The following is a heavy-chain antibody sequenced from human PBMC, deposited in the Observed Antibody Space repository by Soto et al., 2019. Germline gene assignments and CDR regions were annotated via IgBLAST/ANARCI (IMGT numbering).Heavy chain of an antibody. J-gene: IGHJ4*02. CDR2: ISYDGSNK. D-gene: IGHD5-12*01. V-gene: IGHV3-30-3*01. CDR3: ANLPGGWLQLREVGYFDY. Sequence: GGSLRLSCAASGFTFSSYAMHWVRQAPGKGLEWVAVISYDGSNKYYADSVKGRFTISRDNSKNTLYLQMNSLRAEDTAVYYCANLPGGWLQLREVGYFDYWGQGTLVTVSS. CDR1: GFTFSSYA.